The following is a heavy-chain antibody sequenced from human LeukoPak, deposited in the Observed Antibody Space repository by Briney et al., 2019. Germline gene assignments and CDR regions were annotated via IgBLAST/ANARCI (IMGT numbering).Heavy chain of an antibody. J-gene: IGHJ4*02. V-gene: IGHV3-48*03. CDR3: AKRDPMVRGVVL. CDR1: GFTFSSYE. Sequence: PGGSLRLSCAASGFTFSSYEMNWVRQAPGKGLEWVSYISSSGSTIYYADSVKGRFTISRDNAKNSLYLQMNSLRAEDTAVYYCAKRDPMVRGVVLWGQGTLVTVSS. D-gene: IGHD3-10*01. CDR2: ISSSGSTI.